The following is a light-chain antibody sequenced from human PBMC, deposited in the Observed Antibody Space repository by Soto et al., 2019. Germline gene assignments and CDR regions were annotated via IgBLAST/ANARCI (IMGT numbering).Light chain of an antibody. CDR1: QSVSSSY. CDR2: GAS. Sequence: IVLTQSPGTLSLSPGERATLSCRASQSVSSSYLAWYQQKPGQAPRLLIYGASSRATGIPDRFTGSGSGTDFTLTIIRLEPEDVAVYFCQQFRTFGPGTKVDIK. V-gene: IGKV3-20*01. CDR3: QQFRT. J-gene: IGKJ3*01.